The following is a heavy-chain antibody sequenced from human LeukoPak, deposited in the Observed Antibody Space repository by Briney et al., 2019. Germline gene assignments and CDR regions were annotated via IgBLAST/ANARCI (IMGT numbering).Heavy chain of an antibody. CDR2: IRSDGSST. J-gene: IGHJ3*02. D-gene: IGHD1-26*01. V-gene: IGHV3-74*01. CDR3: ARTRGIYRNQAFDI. CDR1: GFTFSSDW. Sequence: GGSLRLSCAASGFTFSSDWMHWVRQAPGKGLVWVSRIRSDGSSTRYADSVKGRFTISRDNAENSLYLQMNSLRDEDTAIYYCARTRGIYRNQAFDIWGQGTMVTVSS.